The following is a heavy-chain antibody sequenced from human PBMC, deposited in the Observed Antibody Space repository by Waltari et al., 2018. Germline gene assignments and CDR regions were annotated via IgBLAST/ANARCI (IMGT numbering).Heavy chain of an antibody. J-gene: IGHJ4*02. CDR3: ARLGQIRDYYCSSTSCYTGFDY. CDR1: GYSFTSYW. Sequence: EVQLVQSGAEVKKPGESLKISCKGSGYSFTSYWIGWVRQMPGKGLEWMGIIYPGDSDTRYSPSFQGQVTISADKSISTAYLQWSSLKASDTAMYYCARLGQIRDYYCSSTSCYTGFDYWGQGTLVTVSS. V-gene: IGHV5-51*01. CDR2: IYPGDSDT. D-gene: IGHD2-2*02.